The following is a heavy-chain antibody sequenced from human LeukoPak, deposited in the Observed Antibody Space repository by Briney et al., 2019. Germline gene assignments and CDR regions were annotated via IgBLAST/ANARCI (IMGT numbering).Heavy chain of an antibody. V-gene: IGHV3-53*05. CDR2: VYGDGST. J-gene: IGHJ3*02. CDR3: ATLGADAFDI. Sequence: GSLRLSCAVSGFTFSINYMAWVRQAPGKGLEWVSLVYGDGSTYYADSVKGRFTISRDNAKNSLYLQMNSLRAEDTALYYCATLGADAFDIWGQGTMVTVSS. CDR1: GFTFSINY. D-gene: IGHD1-26*01.